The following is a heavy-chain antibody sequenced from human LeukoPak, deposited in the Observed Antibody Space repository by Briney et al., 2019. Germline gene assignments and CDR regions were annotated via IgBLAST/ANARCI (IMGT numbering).Heavy chain of an antibody. CDR3: AKFLPTHIVVANYYFDY. V-gene: IGHV3-23*01. Sequence: GGSLRLSCAACGFTFSIYAMSWVRQAPGKGLEWVSAISGSGGSTYYADSVKGRFTISRDNSKNTLYLQMNSLRAEDTAVYYCAKFLPTHIVVANYYFDYWGQGTLVTVSS. CDR2: ISGSGGST. D-gene: IGHD2-21*01. CDR1: GFTFSIYA. J-gene: IGHJ4*02.